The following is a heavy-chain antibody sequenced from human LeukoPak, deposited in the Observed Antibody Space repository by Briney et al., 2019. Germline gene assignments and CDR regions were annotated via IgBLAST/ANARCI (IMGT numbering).Heavy chain of an antibody. CDR3: ATGGIWFGELLPIDY. V-gene: IGHV3-30*02. CDR1: GFTFSSYG. Sequence: GGSLRLSCAASGFTFSSYGMHWVRQAPGKGLEWVAFIRYDGSNKYYADSVKGRFTISRDNSKNTLYLQMNSLRAEDTAVYYCATGGIWFGELLPIDYWGQGTLVTVSS. D-gene: IGHD3-10*01. J-gene: IGHJ4*02. CDR2: IRYDGSNK.